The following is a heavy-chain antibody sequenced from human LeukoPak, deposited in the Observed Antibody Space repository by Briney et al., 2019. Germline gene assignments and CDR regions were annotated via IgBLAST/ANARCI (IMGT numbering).Heavy chain of an antibody. Sequence: PSQTLSLTCTVSGGSISSGDYYWSWIRQPPGKGREWIGYIYYSGSTYYNPSLKSRVTISVDTSKNQFSPKLSSVTAADTAVYYCARKLYSYGSHYFDYWGQGTLVTVSS. J-gene: IGHJ4*02. CDR3: ARKLYSYGSHYFDY. CDR1: GGSISSGDYY. CDR2: IYYSGST. V-gene: IGHV4-30-4*08. D-gene: IGHD5-18*01.